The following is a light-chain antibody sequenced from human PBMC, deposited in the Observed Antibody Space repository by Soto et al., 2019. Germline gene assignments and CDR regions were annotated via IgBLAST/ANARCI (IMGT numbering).Light chain of an antibody. CDR1: SSDVGGYIS. CDR2: EVS. CDR3: SSYTSSSTYV. V-gene: IGLV2-14*01. J-gene: IGLJ1*01. Sequence: QSALTQPASVSGSLGQSITISCTGTSSDVGGYISVSWYQQHPGKAPKLVIYEVSHRPPGVSDRFSASKSGNTASLTISGLQAEDEADYYCSSYTSSSTYVFGAGTKVTVL.